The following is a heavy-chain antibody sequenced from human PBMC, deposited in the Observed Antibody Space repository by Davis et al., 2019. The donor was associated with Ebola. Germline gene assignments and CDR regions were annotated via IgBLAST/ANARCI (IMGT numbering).Heavy chain of an antibody. CDR2: ISGSGGST. V-gene: IGHV3-23*01. J-gene: IGHJ4*02. CDR1: GFTFSSYA. Sequence: GESLKISCAASGFTFSSYAMSWVRQAPGKGLEWVSAISGSGGSTYYADSVKGRFTTSRDNSKNTLYLQMNSLRAEDTAVYYCASTTDYGDYFDYWGQGTLVTVSS. CDR3: ASTTDYGDYFDY. D-gene: IGHD4-17*01.